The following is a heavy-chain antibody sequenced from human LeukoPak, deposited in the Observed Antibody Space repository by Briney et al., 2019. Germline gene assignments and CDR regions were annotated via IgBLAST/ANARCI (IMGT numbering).Heavy chain of an antibody. Sequence: GGSLRLSCAASGFAFSSYSMNWVRQAPGKGLEWVSSISSSSSYIYYADLVKGRFTISRDNAKNSLYLQMNSLRAEDTAVYYCARGLENDAFDIWGQGTMVTVSS. V-gene: IGHV3-21*01. CDR1: GFAFSSYS. J-gene: IGHJ3*02. CDR3: ARGLENDAFDI. CDR2: ISSSSSYI.